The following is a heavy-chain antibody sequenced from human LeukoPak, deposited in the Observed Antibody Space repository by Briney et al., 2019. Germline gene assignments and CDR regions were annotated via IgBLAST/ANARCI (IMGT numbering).Heavy chain of an antibody. CDR1: GYTFTSYG. CDR3: ARDIAAAGSYYYYMDV. Sequence: ASVKVSCKASGYTFTSYGISWVRQAPGQGLEWMGWINPNSGGTNYAQKFQGRVTMTRDTSISTAYMELSRLRSDDTAVYYCARDIAAAGSYYYYMDVWGKGTTVTVSS. V-gene: IGHV1-2*02. CDR2: INPNSGGT. J-gene: IGHJ6*03. D-gene: IGHD6-13*01.